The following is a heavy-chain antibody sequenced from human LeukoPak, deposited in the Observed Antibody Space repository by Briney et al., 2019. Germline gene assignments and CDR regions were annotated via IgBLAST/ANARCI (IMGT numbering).Heavy chain of an antibody. D-gene: IGHD5-24*01. CDR2: FSAYNGNT. J-gene: IGHJ6*02. Sequence: ASVKVSCKASGYTFTSYGISWVRQAPAQGLEWMGLFSAYNGNTNYAQKLQGRATMTTDTSTSTAYMELRSLRSDDTAVYYCARDEVEMAPDDYYYGRDVWGQGTTVTVSS. CDR1: GYTFTSYG. CDR3: ARDEVEMAPDDYYYGRDV. V-gene: IGHV1-18*01.